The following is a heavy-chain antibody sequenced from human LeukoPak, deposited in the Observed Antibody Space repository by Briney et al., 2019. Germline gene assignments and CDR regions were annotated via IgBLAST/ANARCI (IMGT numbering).Heavy chain of an antibody. CDR1: GYSFTSYW. J-gene: IGHJ4*02. Sequence: GESLKLYCKGSGYSFTSYWIGWVRQMPGKGLEWMGIIYPGDSDTRYNPSFQGQVTISADKSISTAYLQWSSLKASDTAMYYCARRGDGYKHEYYFDYWGQGTLVTVSS. CDR3: ARRGDGYKHEYYFDY. CDR2: IYPGDSDT. V-gene: IGHV5-51*01. D-gene: IGHD5-24*01.